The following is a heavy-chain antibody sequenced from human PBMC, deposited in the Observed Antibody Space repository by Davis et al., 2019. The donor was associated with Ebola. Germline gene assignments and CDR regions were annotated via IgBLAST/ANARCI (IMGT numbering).Heavy chain of an antibody. V-gene: IGHV3-73*01. CDR3: TSWVVAATPDLLGNDY. CDR2: IRSKANSYAT. D-gene: IGHD2-15*01. Sequence: GESLKISCAASGFTFSGSAMHWVRQASGKGLEWVGRIRSKANSYATAYAASVKGRFTISRDDLKNTAYLQMNSLKTEDTAVYYCTSWVVAATPDLLGNDYWGQGTLVTVSS. J-gene: IGHJ4*02. CDR1: GFTFSGSA.